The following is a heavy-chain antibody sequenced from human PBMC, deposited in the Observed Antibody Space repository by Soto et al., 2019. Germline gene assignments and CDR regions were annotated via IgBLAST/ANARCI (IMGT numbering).Heavy chain of an antibody. V-gene: IGHV1-24*01. J-gene: IGHJ3*02. CDR3: ATDQRDDYIWGSYRFPRAFDI. CDR1: GYTLTELS. CDR2: FDPEDGET. D-gene: IGHD3-16*02. Sequence: ASVKVSCKVSGYTLTELSMHWVRQAPGKGLEWMGGFDPEDGETIYAQKFQGRVTMTEDTSTDTAYMELSSLRSEDTAVYYCATDQRDDYIWGSYRFPRAFDIWGQGTMVTVSS.